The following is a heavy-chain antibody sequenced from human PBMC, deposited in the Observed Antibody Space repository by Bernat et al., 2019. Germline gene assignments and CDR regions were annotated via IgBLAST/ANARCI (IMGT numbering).Heavy chain of an antibody. D-gene: IGHD3-16*02. V-gene: IGHV4-59*08. CDR1: GGSISSYY. J-gene: IGHJ3*02. CDR2: IYYSGST. Sequence: QVQLQESGPGLVKPSETLSLTCTVSGGSISSYYWCWIRQPPGKGLEWIGCIYYSGSTNYNPSLKSRFTISVDTPKNTFSLKLSSVTAADTAVYYCARHGYDYIWGSYRYTGVAAFDIWGQGTMVTVSS. CDR3: ARHGYDYIWGSYRYTGVAAFDI.